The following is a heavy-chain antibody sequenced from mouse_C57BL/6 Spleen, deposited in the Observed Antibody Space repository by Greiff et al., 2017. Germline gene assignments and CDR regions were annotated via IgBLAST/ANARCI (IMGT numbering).Heavy chain of an antibody. D-gene: IGHD1-1*01. CDR2: INYDGSST. CDR3: ARADYYSSSPAWCAY. V-gene: IGHV5-16*01. CDR1: GFTFSDYY. Sequence: LQQSGPGLVQPSQSLSITCTVSGFTFSDYYMAWVRQVPAKGLEWVANINYDGSSTYYLDSLKSRFIISRDKAKNILYLQMSSLKTEDTATYYCARADYYSSSPAWCAYWGQGTLGTVSA. J-gene: IGHJ3*01.